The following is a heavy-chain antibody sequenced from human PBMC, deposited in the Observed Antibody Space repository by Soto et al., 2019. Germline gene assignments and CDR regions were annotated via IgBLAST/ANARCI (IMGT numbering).Heavy chain of an antibody. CDR3: ASQHHSSSGVLFDY. V-gene: IGHV3-23*01. J-gene: IGHJ4*02. CDR2: ISGSGGST. CDR1: GFTFSSYA. D-gene: IGHD6-6*01. Sequence: PGGSLRLSCAASGFTFSSYAMSWVRQAPGKGLEWVSAISGSGGSTYYADSVKGRFTISRDNSKNTLYLQMNSLRAEDTAVYYCASQHHSSSGVLFDYWGQGTLVTVSS.